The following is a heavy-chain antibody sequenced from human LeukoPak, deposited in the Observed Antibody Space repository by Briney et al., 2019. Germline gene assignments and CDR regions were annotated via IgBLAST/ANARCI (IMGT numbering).Heavy chain of an antibody. Sequence: GGSLRLSCAASGFTFDDYTMHWVRQAPGKGLEWVSLISWDGGSTYYADSVKGRFTISRDNSKNSLYLQMNSLRTEDTALYYCAKNTNLRDWNYLLYFDYWGQGTLVTVSS. CDR1: GFTFDDYT. J-gene: IGHJ4*02. CDR3: AKNTNLRDWNYLLYFDY. CDR2: ISWDGGST. V-gene: IGHV3-43*01. D-gene: IGHD1-7*01.